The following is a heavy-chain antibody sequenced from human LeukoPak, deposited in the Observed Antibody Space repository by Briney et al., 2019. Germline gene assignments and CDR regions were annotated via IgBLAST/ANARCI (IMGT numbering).Heavy chain of an antibody. J-gene: IGHJ4*02. CDR1: GFTFSSYW. D-gene: IGHD3-10*01. Sequence: PGGSLRLSCAAFGFTFSSYWMSWVRQAPGKGLEWVANIKQDESEKYYVDSVKGRFTISRDNAKNSLYLQMNTLRADDTAVYYCAKAGRRDSIFDYWGQGTLVTVSS. CDR2: IKQDESEK. CDR3: AKAGRRDSIFDY. V-gene: IGHV3-7*04.